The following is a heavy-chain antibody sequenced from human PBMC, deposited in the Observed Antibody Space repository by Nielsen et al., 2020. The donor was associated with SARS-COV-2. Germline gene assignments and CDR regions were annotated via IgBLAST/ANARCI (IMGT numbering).Heavy chain of an antibody. Sequence: SETLSLTCSVFGDSIRNSRYYWTWVRQPPGRGPEWIGNIHYTGSANYSPSLKSRLSMSLEASRNQFSLSVKSMTAADSAEYYCVRDTLAHGLDVWGQGITVTVSS. V-gene: IGHV4-31*03. CDR1: GDSIRNSRYY. J-gene: IGHJ6*02. CDR3: VRDTLAHGLDV. CDR2: IHYTGSA.